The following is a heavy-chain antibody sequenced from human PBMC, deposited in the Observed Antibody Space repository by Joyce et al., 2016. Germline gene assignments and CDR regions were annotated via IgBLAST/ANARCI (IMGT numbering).Heavy chain of an antibody. D-gene: IGHD1-1*01. CDR3: AREFKWNWDF. Sequence: EVQLVESGGGLVQPGGSPRLSCAASGFTFSSHWMSWVRKAPGKVLEWVANITPDGSKNNYADSVKGRFIISRDNAKNSLYVQMHSLRAEDTAVYYCAREFKWNWDFWGQGTLVTVSS. CDR2: ITPDGSKN. J-gene: IGHJ4*02. CDR1: GFTFSSHW. V-gene: IGHV3-7*04.